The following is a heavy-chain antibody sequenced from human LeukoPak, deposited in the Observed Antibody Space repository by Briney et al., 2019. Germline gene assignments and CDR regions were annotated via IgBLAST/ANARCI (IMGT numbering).Heavy chain of an antibody. V-gene: IGHV3-48*04. J-gene: IGHJ4*02. D-gene: IGHD5-24*01. CDR1: GFVFNSYS. Sequence: PGGSLRLSCAASGFVFNSYSMNWVCQAPGKGLEWISFISSSSSTIYYADSVKGRFTVSRDNAKNSLYLQMNSLRAEDTAVYYCASGSRDGYNYRFDYWGQGTLVTVSP. CDR2: ISSSSSTI. CDR3: ASGSRDGYNYRFDY.